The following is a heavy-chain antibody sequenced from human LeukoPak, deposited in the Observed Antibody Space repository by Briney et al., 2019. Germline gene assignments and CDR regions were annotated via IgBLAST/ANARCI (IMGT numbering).Heavy chain of an antibody. CDR2: ISHSGST. Sequence: SETLSLTCAVYGGSFSGYYWSWIRQPPGKGLEWIGEISHSGSTNYNLPLKSRVTISVDTSKNQFSLKLSSVTAADTAVYYCAGHHPRNTVDFWGQGTLVTVSS. D-gene: IGHD2/OR15-2a*01. CDR1: GGSFSGYY. J-gene: IGHJ4*02. V-gene: IGHV4-34*01. CDR3: AGHHPRNTVDF.